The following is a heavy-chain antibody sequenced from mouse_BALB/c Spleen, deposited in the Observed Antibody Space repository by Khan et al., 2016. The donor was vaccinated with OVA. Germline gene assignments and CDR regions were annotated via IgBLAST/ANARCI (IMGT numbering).Heavy chain of an antibody. CDR2: IDPSTGYT. D-gene: IGHD2-12*01. V-gene: IGHV1-7*01. CDR3: ARRGLYCIFAY. Sequence: VQLKESGAELAKPGASVKMSCKASGYTFTTYWMHWVKQRPGQGLEWIGYIDPSTGYTEYNQKFKDKATLTTDKSYSTAYMQLSSLTSEDSAVYYCARRGLYCIFAYWGQGTLVTVSA. J-gene: IGHJ3*01. CDR1: GYTFTTYW.